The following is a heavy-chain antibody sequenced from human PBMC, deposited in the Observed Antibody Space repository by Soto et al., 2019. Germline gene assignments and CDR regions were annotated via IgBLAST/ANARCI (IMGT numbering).Heavy chain of an antibody. J-gene: IGHJ5*02. Sequence: VQLVESGGGLVKPGGSLRLSCAASGFTFSNAWMSWVRQAPGKGLEWVGRIKSKTDGGTTDYAAPVKGRFTISRDDSKNTLYLQMNSLKTEDTAVYYCTTFYDFWSGYYPWGQGTLVTVSS. D-gene: IGHD3-3*01. CDR1: GFTFSNAW. CDR2: IKSKTDGGTT. V-gene: IGHV3-15*01. CDR3: TTFYDFWSGYYP.